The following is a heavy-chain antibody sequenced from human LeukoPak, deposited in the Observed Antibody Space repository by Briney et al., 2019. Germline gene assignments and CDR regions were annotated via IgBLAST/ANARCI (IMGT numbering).Heavy chain of an antibody. Sequence: GGSLRLSCAASGFTFSSYWMHWVRQAPGKGLVWISRINTDGSTTSYADSVKGRFTISRDNAKNSLYLQMSSVRVEDTAVYYCARVPGSRSPYYFDSWGQGALVTVSP. D-gene: IGHD1-26*01. J-gene: IGHJ4*02. CDR1: GFTFSSYW. CDR2: INTDGSTT. CDR3: ARVPGSRSPYYFDS. V-gene: IGHV3-74*01.